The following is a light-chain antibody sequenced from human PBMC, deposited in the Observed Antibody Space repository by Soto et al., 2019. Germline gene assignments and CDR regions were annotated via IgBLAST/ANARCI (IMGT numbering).Light chain of an antibody. Sequence: QSVLTQPRSVSGSPGQSGTISCTGTSSDVGAYSYVSWYQQHPGKAPKLMIYDVTKRPSGVPDRFSGSKSGNTASLTISGLQAEDEADYYCCSYAGSPTLYVFGTGTKVTV. CDR1: SSDVGAYSY. V-gene: IGLV2-11*01. J-gene: IGLJ1*01. CDR2: DVT. CDR3: CSYAGSPTLYV.